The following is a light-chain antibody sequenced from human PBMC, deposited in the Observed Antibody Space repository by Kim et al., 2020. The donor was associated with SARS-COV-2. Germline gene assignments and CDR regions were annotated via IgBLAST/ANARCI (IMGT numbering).Light chain of an antibody. CDR2: AAS. Sequence: DIQMTQSPSSLSASVGDRVTITCRASQSISSYLNWYQQKPGKAPKLLIYAASSLQSGVPSRFSGSGSGTDFTLTISSLQPEDFATYYCQQSYSTPRYTFRQGTKLEI. J-gene: IGKJ2*01. CDR3: QQSYSTPRYT. V-gene: IGKV1-39*01. CDR1: QSISSY.